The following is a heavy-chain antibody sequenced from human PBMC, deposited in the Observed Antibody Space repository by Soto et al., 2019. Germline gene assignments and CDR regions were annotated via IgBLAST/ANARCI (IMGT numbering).Heavy chain of an antibody. D-gene: IGHD2-21*02. J-gene: IGHJ4*02. V-gene: IGHV1-46*01. CDR1: GDTFTDYY. CDR3: ARGGHVVVVTAALDY. Sequence: QVQLMQSGAEVKKPGASVKVSCKASGDTFTDYYIHWVRQAPGQGLEWMGTVNPSGGHTTYAQHFLGRVTMTRDTSTRTLYMELTSLTSEDPAIYYCARGGHVVVVTAALDYWGQGTLVTVSS. CDR2: VNPSGGHT.